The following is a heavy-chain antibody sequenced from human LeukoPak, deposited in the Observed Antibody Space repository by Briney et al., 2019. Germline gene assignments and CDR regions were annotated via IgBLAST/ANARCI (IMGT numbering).Heavy chain of an antibody. D-gene: IGHD3-16*01. CDR1: GFTFSSYW. CDR3: AKLGGQELHNYYVAV. J-gene: IGHJ6*03. V-gene: IGHV3-74*01. Sequence: PGGSLRLSCAASGFTFSSYWMHWVRQAPGEGLVWVARITSDGSSTSHADSVKGRFTISRDNAKNTLYLQMNSLRAEDTAVYYCAKLGGQELHNYYVAVCGKGTTVAVSS. CDR2: ITSDGSST.